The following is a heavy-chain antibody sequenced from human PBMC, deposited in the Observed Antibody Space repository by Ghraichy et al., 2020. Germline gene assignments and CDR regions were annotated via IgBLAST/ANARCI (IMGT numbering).Heavy chain of an antibody. CDR3: ARGPRNGYSYGPRYYGMDG. V-gene: IGHV4-34*01. CDR2: INHSGST. D-gene: IGHD5-18*01. Sequence: SETLSLTCAVYGGSFSGYYWSWIRQPPGKGLEWIGEINHSGSTNYNPSLKSRVTISVDTSKNQFSLKLSSVTAADTAVYYCARGPRNGYSYGPRYYGMDGWGQGTSVTVS. CDR1: GGSFSGYY. J-gene: IGHJ6*02.